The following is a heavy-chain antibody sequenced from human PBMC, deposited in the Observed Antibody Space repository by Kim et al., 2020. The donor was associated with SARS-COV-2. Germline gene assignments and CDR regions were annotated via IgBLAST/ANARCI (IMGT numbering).Heavy chain of an antibody. D-gene: IGHD1-26*01. Sequence: SETLSLTCTVSGGSISSDGYYWSWIRQHPGKGLEWLGYIKYTGSTYYNPSLQRRVTISVDTSKNHFSLKLSSVTAADTAMYYCARLVDGTVGAQEWGQGT. CDR2: IKYTGST. CDR1: GGSISSDGYY. J-gene: IGHJ4*02. CDR3: ARLVDGTVGAQE. V-gene: IGHV4-31*03.